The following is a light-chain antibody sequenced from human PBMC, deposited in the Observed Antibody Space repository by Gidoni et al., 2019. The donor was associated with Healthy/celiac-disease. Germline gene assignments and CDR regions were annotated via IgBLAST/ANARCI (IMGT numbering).Light chain of an antibody. V-gene: IGKV1-33*01. CDR2: DAS. Sequence: DIQMTQSPSSLSASVGDRDTITCQASQDISNYLNWYQQKPGKAPKLLIYDASNLETGVPSRFSGSGSGTDFTFTISSLQPEDIATYYCQQYDNLPLTFGGGTKVEIQ. CDR3: QQYDNLPLT. CDR1: QDISNY. J-gene: IGKJ4*01.